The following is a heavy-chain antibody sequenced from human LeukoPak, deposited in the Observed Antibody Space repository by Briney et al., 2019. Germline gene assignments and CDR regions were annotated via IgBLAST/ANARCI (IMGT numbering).Heavy chain of an antibody. CDR2: IYYSGNT. CDR3: ARDGAYYYDIKRPFQH. J-gene: IGHJ1*01. D-gene: IGHD3-22*01. Sequence: PSETLSLTCTVSGGSISSSTYYWGWIRQPPGKGLEWIGSIYYSGNTYYNPSLKSRVTISVDTSKNQFSLKLSSVTAADTAVYYCARDGAYYYDIKRPFQHWGQGTLVTVSS. CDR1: GGSISSSTYY. V-gene: IGHV4-39*02.